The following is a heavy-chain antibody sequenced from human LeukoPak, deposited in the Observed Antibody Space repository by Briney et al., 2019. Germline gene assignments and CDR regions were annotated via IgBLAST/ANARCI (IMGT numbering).Heavy chain of an antibody. CDR3: ARVGVAVAGTTAFDI. CDR1: GGSFSSYY. J-gene: IGHJ3*02. V-gene: IGHV4-39*07. D-gene: IGHD6-19*01. Sequence: PSETLSLTCAVYGGSFSSYYWGWIRQPPGKGLEWIGSIYYSGSTYYNPSLKSRVTISVDTSKNQFSLKLSSVTAADTAVYYCARVGVAVAGTTAFDIWGQGTMVTVSS. CDR2: IYYSGST.